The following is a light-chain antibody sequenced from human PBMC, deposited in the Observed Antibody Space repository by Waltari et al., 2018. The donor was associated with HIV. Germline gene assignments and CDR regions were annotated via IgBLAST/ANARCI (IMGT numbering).Light chain of an antibody. Sequence: QSALTQPASVSGSLGQSITISCTGASTNVGSYSLVSWYQNRPGQPPTLIISDDSKRPLGISSRFSGSKSGNTASLTISGLQSEDEADYYCCSYGGDDTLVFGGGTKVTAL. V-gene: IGLV2-23*01. CDR2: DDS. CDR1: STNVGSYSL. CDR3: CSYGGDDTLV. J-gene: IGLJ3*02.